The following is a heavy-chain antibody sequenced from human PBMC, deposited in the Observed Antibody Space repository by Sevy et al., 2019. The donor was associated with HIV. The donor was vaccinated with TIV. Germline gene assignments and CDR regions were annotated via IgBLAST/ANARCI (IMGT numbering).Heavy chain of an antibody. J-gene: IGHJ4*02. CDR3: ARERRHYGSGSYSQPLYYFDY. V-gene: IGHV3-33*01. D-gene: IGHD3-10*01. CDR1: GFTFSSYG. CDR2: IWYDGSNK. Sequence: GGSLRLSCAASGFTFSSYGMHWVRQAPGKGLEWVAVIWYDGSNKYYADSVKGRFTISRDNSKNTLYLQMNSLRAEDTAVYYCARERRHYGSGSYSQPLYYFDYWGQGTLVTVSS.